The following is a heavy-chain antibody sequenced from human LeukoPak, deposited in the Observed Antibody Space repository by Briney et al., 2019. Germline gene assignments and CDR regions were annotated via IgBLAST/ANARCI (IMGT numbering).Heavy chain of an antibody. Sequence: ASVKVSCKASGYTFTSYDIDWVRQATGQGLEWMGWMNPNSGNTGYAQKFQGRVTMTRNTSISTAYMELSSLRSEDTAVYYCASFRGSGSYYTHWGQGTLVTVSS. D-gene: IGHD3-10*01. V-gene: IGHV1-8*01. J-gene: IGHJ4*02. CDR2: MNPNSGNT. CDR3: ASFRGSGSYYTH. CDR1: GYTFTSYD.